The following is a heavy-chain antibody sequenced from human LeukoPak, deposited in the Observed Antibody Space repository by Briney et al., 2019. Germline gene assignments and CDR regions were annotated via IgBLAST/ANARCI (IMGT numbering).Heavy chain of an antibody. CDR1: GFTFDDYA. D-gene: IGHD4-17*01. CDR2: ISWNSGSI. CDR3: ARSDGYDYGDRPFDY. V-gene: IGHV3-9*01. J-gene: IGHJ4*02. Sequence: GRSLRLSCAASGFTFDDYAMHWVRQAPGKGLEWVSGISWNSGSIGYADSVKGRFTISRDNAKNSLYLQMNSLRAEDTALYYCARSDGYDYGDRPFDYWGQGTLVTVSS.